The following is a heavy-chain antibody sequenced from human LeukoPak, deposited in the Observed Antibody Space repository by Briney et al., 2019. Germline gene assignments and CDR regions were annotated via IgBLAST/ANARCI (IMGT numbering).Heavy chain of an antibody. CDR3: ARRYSSSWYDNWFDP. V-gene: IGHV1-2*02. CDR2: INPNSGGT. CDR1: GYTFTGYY. Sequence: ASVKVSCKASGYTFTGYYMHWVRQAPGQGLEWMGWINPNSGGTNYAQKFQGRVTMTRDTSISTAYMELSRLRSEDTAVYYCARRYSSSWYDNWFDPWGQGTLVTVSS. D-gene: IGHD6-13*01. J-gene: IGHJ5*02.